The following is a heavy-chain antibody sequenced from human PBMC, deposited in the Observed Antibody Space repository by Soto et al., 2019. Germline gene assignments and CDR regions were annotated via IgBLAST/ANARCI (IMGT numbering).Heavy chain of an antibody. V-gene: IGHV1-69*13. D-gene: IGHD1-1*01. CDR2: IIPIFGPA. J-gene: IGHJ6*02. Sequence: GASVKVSCKSSGGTFSSHSINWVRQAPGQGXEWMGGIIPIFGPANFAKKFQGRVTITADESTTTAYMELSSLTSEDTAVYYCATGSFTSTGGRIGYHYNAMDVWGQGTTVTVSS. CDR1: GGTFSSHS. CDR3: ATGSFTSTGGRIGYHYNAMDV.